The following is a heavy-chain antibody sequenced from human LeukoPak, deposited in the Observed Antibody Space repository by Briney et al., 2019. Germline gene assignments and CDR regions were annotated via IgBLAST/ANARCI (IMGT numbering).Heavy chain of an antibody. D-gene: IGHD3-22*01. CDR2: FDPEDGET. Sequence: ASVKVSCKVSGYTLTELSMHWVRQAPGKGLEWMGGFDPEDGETIYAQKFQGRVTMTRDMSMSTAYMELSRLRSVDTAVYYCAGEDNSSGYRPFDIWGQGSMVTVSS. CDR3: AGEDNSSGYRPFDI. J-gene: IGHJ3*02. V-gene: IGHV1-24*01. CDR1: GYTLTELS.